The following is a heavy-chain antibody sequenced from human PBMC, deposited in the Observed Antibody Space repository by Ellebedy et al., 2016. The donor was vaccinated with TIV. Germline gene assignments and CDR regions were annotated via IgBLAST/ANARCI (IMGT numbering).Heavy chain of an antibody. D-gene: IGHD5/OR15-5a*01. CDR2: INPHSGGT. J-gene: IGHJ4*02. CDR1: GYTFTDYY. CDR3: TRDLTNIVSGDY. Sequence: AASVKVSCKTSGYTFTDYYIHWVRQAPGQGLEWMAWINPHSGGTNYEQKFQGRVTVTRDTSTDTAFLELSRLRSDDTAVYYCTRDLTNIVSGDYWGQGTLVTGPS. V-gene: IGHV1-2*02.